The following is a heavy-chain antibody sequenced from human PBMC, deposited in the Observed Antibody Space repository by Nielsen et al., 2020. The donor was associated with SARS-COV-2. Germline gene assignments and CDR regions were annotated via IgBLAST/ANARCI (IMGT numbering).Heavy chain of an antibody. J-gene: IGHJ4*02. D-gene: IGHD1-26*01. CDR1: GYTFTELS. CDR3: ATDYSGSYSFDY. V-gene: IGHV1-24*01. CDR2: FDPEDGET. Sequence: ASVKVSCKASGYTFTELSMHWVRQAPGKELEWMGGFDPEDGETIYAQKFQGRVTMTEDTSTDTAYMELSSLRSEDTAVYYCATDYSGSYSFDYWGQGTLVTVSS.